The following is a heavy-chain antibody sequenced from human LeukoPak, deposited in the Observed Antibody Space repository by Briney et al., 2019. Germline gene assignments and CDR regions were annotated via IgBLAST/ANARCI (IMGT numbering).Heavy chain of an antibody. CDR2: IYHSRST. J-gene: IGHJ3*02. CDR3: ARGYYDLIGDAFDM. D-gene: IGHD3-22*01. CDR1: GGSISSSNW. Sequence: SGTLSLTCAVSGGSISSSNWWSWVRQPPGKGLEWIGEIYHSRSTNYNPSLKSRVTISVDKSKNQFSLKLSSVTAADTAVYYCARGYYDLIGDAFDMWGQGTMVTVSS. V-gene: IGHV4-4*02.